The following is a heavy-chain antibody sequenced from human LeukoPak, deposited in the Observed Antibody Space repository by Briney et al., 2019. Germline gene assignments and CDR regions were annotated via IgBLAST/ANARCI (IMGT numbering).Heavy chain of an antibody. CDR1: GYSFTSYW. CDR2: IYPGDSDT. D-gene: IGHD5-24*01. J-gene: IGHJ4*02. V-gene: IGHV5-51*01. Sequence: GESLKISCKGSGYSFTSYWIGWVRQMPGKGLEWMGIIYPGDSDTRYSPSFQGQVTISADKSISTAYLQWSSLKASDTAMYYCARRGNGYNRQYYFDYWGQGTLVTVSS. CDR3: ARRGNGYNRQYYFDY.